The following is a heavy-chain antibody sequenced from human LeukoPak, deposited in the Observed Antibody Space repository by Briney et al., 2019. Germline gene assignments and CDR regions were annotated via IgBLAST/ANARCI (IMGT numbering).Heavy chain of an antibody. CDR3: AKGIQWELPLEY. J-gene: IGHJ4*02. D-gene: IGHD1-26*01. CDR2: ISGSGGKT. CDR1: GFTFSSYA. Sequence: GGSLRLSCAASGFTFSSYAMSWVRQAPGKGLEWVSVISGSGGKTYYADSVKGRFTISRDNSKNTLYPQMNSLRAEDTAAYYCAKGIQWELPLEYWGRGTLVTVSS. V-gene: IGHV3-23*01.